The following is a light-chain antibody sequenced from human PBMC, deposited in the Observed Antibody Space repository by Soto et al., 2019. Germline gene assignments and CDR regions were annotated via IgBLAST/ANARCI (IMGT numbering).Light chain of an antibody. CDR3: SSYTTSTTVI. CDR1: SSDIGNFNF. Sequence: QSALTQPASVSGSPGQPITSSCTGTSSDIGNFNFVSWYKQHPGNAPELMIYEVSNRPSGVSNRFSGSKSGNTASLTISGLQSEDEADYYCSSYTTSTTVILGGGTKVTVL. CDR2: EVS. V-gene: IGLV2-14*01. J-gene: IGLJ2*01.